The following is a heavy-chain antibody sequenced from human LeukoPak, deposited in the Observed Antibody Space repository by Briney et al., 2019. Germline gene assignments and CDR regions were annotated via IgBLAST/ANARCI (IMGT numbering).Heavy chain of an antibody. Sequence: GGSLRLSCTASGFTFGDYAMSWFRQALGKGLEWVGFIRSKAYGGTTEYAASVKGRFTISRDDSKSIAYLQMNSLKTEDTAVYYCTRAIPMVRGVRWFDPWGQGTLVTVSS. CDR3: TRAIPMVRGVRWFDP. CDR2: IRSKAYGGTT. D-gene: IGHD3-10*01. CDR1: GFTFGDYA. V-gene: IGHV3-49*03. J-gene: IGHJ5*02.